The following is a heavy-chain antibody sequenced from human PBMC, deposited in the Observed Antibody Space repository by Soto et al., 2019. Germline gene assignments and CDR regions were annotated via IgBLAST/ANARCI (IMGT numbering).Heavy chain of an antibody. Sequence: EVQLVESGGGLVQPEGSLRLSCAASGFTFSDHYMDWVRQAPGKGLEWVVRIKNKANSYTTEYAAHVKGRFIISRDDSKNSVFRQMTRLKTDDTAVYDCTLVRLGSRRSADYWGQGILVTVSS. J-gene: IGHJ4*02. V-gene: IGHV3-72*01. CDR2: IKNKANSYTT. D-gene: IGHD6-13*01. CDR3: TLVRLGSRRSADY. CDR1: GFTFSDHY.